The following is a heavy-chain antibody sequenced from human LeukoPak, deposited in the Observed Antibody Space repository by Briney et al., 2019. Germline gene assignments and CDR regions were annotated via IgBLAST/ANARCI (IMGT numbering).Heavy chain of an antibody. CDR2: IYPGVSDT. V-gene: IGHV5-51*01. J-gene: IGHJ6*02. CDR3: ARMRGYCSSTSCYAGYYYGMDV. D-gene: IGHD2-2*01. CDR1: GYSFTSYW. Sequence: GESLKISCKGSGYSFTSYWIGWVRQMPGKGLEWMGIIYPGVSDTRYSPSFQGQVTISADKSISTAYLQWSSLKASDTAMYYCARMRGYCSSTSCYAGYYYGMDVWGQGTTVTVSS.